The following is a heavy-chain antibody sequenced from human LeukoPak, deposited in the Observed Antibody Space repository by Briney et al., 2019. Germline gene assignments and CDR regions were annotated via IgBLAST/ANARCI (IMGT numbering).Heavy chain of an antibody. CDR1: GFTFSSYS. CDR2: ISSSSSYI. V-gene: IGHV3-21*01. D-gene: IGHD1-26*01. CDR3: ARGATDAYYQGY. J-gene: IGHJ4*02. Sequence: GGSLRLPCAASGFTFSSYSMNWVRQAPGKGLEWVSSISSSSSYIYYADSVKGRFTISRENAKNSLYLQMNSLGVEDRAVYYCARGATDAYYQGYWGQGALVTVPS.